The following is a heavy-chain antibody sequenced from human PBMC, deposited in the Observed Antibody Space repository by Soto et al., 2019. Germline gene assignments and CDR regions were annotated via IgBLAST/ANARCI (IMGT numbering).Heavy chain of an antibody. Sequence: PSETLSLTCTVSGGSIGNYFWSWIRQPPGSGLDRIGYIYYNGDTRYNPSLESRVTMSVDTSKNQLSLKLTSVTAADTAVYYCARDRYPYAPGRWFDPWGQGTLVTVSS. V-gene: IGHV4-59*01. CDR3: ARDRYPYAPGRWFDP. D-gene: IGHD3-16*01. CDR1: GGSIGNYF. J-gene: IGHJ5*02. CDR2: IYYNGDT.